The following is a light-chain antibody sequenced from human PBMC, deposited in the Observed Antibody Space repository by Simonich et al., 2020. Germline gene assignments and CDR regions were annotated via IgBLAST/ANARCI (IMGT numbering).Light chain of an antibody. V-gene: IGLV6-57*03. CDR2: EDT. CDR1: SGSIATNY. CDR3: QSYDSSNHWV. J-gene: IGLJ3*02. Sequence: NFMLTQPHSVSESPWKTVTISCTRSSGSIATNYVQWYQQRPGSAPTTVIYEDTQRPSGVPDRFSGAIDSYSNSASLTISGLKTEDEADYYCQSYDSSNHWVFGGGTKLTVL.